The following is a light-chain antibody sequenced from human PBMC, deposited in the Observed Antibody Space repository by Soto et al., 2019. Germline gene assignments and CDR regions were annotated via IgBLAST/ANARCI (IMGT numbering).Light chain of an antibody. CDR1: ESVRSR. CDR3: QQRTNWACT. Sequence: EIVLTQSPAILSLSPGERATLSCRASESVRSRLAWYQQKPGQPPRLLIFDASRRATDIPARFSGSGSGTDFTLTISSLEPEDFAVYYCQQRTNWACTFGPGTRVDIK. CDR2: DAS. J-gene: IGKJ3*01. V-gene: IGKV3-11*01.